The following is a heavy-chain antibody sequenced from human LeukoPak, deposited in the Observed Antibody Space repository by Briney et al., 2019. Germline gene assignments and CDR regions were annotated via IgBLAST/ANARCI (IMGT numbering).Heavy chain of an antibody. CDR3: ARDKVYYYDSSGYSYYWYFDL. V-gene: IGHV3-33*01. D-gene: IGHD3-22*01. Sequence: GGSLRLSCAASGFTFSNYGVHWVRQAPGKGLEWVAVIWYDGSDKYHADSVKGRFTISRDNSKNTLYLQMNSLRAEDTAVYYCARDKVYYYDSSGYSYYWYFDLWGRGTLVTASS. CDR1: GFTFSNYG. CDR2: IWYDGSDK. J-gene: IGHJ2*01.